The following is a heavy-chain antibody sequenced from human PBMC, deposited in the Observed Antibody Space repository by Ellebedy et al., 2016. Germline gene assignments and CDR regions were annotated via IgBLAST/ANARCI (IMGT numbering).Heavy chain of an antibody. V-gene: IGHV3-49*03. D-gene: IGHD3-10*01. CDR3: TREEVPARPFDY. CDR1: GFTFGDYA. CDR2: IRSKAYGGTT. J-gene: IGHJ4*02. Sequence: GESLKISCTASGFTFGDYAMSWFRQAPGKGLEWVGFIRSKAYGGTTEYAASVKGRFTISRDDSKSIAYLQMNSLKTEDTAVYYCTREEVPARPFDYWGQGTLVTVSS.